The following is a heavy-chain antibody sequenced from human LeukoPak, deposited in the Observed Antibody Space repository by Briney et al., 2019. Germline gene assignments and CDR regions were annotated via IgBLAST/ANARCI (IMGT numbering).Heavy chain of an antibody. J-gene: IGHJ4*02. CDR3: AKDGGENYYGSGSYYIDY. V-gene: IGHV3-9*01. CDR2: ISWNSGSI. D-gene: IGHD3-10*01. CDR1: GFTFDDYA. Sequence: GRSLRLSCAASGFTFDDYAMHWVRQAPGKGLEWVSGISWNSGSIGYADSVKGRFTISRDNAKNSLYLQMNSLRAEGTALYYCAKDGGENYYGSGSYYIDYWGQGTLVTVSS.